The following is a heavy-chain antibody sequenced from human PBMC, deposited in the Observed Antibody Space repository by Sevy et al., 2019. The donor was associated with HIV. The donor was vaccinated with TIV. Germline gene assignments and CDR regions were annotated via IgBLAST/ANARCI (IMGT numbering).Heavy chain of an antibody. CDR3: ARHKWDIVVVPAANEYFQH. CDR2: IYYGGIT. V-gene: IGHV4-39*01. D-gene: IGHD2-2*01. Sequence: SETLSLTCTVSGGSISSSSYYWGWIRQPPGKGLEWIGSIYYGGITYYNPSLKSRVTISVDTSKNQFSLKLSSVTAEDTVVYYCARHKWDIVVVPAANEYFQHWGQGTLVTVSS. J-gene: IGHJ1*01. CDR1: GGSISSSSYY.